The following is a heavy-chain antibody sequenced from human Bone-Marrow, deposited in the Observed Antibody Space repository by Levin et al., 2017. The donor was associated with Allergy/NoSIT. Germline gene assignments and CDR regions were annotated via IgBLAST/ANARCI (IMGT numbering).Heavy chain of an antibody. D-gene: IGHD3-10*01. CDR3: AKGIMTAGSTRCYDD. V-gene: IGHV3-23*01. CDR1: GFTFSTFG. J-gene: IGHJ4*02. Sequence: PGGSLRLSCVASGFTFSTFGMSWVRQAPGKGLQWVAIISASGRDTFYADSVKGRFTISRDNSRGTLHLQMSNLRAEDTAMYYCAKGIMTAGSTRCYDDWGQGTPVTVSS. CDR2: ISASGRDT.